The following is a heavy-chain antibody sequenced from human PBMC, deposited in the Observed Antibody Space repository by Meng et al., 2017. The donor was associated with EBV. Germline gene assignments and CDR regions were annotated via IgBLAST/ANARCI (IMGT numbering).Heavy chain of an antibody. CDR3: ARDGRLYDTPSPFDY. CDR2: ISAYNGNT. D-gene: IGHD3-22*01. CDR1: GYTFTSYG. J-gene: IGHJ4*02. Sequence: QVLPWQSGAELKKPGASVKVSCKASGYTFTSYGISWVRQAPGQGLEWMGWISAYNGNTNYAQKLQGRVTMTTDTSTSTAYMELRSLRSDDTAVYYCARDGRLYDTPSPFDYWGQGTLVTVSS. V-gene: IGHV1-18*01.